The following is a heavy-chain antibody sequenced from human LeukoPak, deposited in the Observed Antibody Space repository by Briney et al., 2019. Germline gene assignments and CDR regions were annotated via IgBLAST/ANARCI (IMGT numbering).Heavy chain of an antibody. Sequence: GGSLGLSCAASGFTFSSYAMSWVRQAPGKGLEWVSAISGSGGSTYYEDSVKGRFTISRDNSKNTLYLQMNSLRAEDTAVYYCAKNSPPTYYYDSSGYYYYFDYWGQGTLVTVSS. V-gene: IGHV3-23*01. CDR3: AKNSPPTYYYDSSGYYYYFDY. CDR2: ISGSGGST. D-gene: IGHD3-22*01. J-gene: IGHJ4*02. CDR1: GFTFSSYA.